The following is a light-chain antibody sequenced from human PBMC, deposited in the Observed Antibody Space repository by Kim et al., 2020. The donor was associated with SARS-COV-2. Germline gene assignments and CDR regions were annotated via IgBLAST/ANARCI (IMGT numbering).Light chain of an antibody. CDR3: QQASSFPLI. J-gene: IGKJ4*01. Sequence: IHLTQYPSSVSASVGDTVTFTCRASQGISTWLAWYQQKPGTGPKLLIYAASILYSGVPPRFSGSGSGTDFTLTITSLQPEDFATYFCQQASSFPLIFGAGTKVDIK. V-gene: IGKV1-12*01. CDR1: QGISTW. CDR2: AAS.